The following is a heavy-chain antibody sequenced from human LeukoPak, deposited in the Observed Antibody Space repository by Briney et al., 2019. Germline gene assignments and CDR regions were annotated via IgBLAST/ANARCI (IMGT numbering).Heavy chain of an antibody. J-gene: IGHJ4*02. CDR2: IYYSGST. CDR1: GGSISSYY. CDR3: ARGSGSGYYWEGELPTPYYFDY. Sequence: SETLSLTCTVSGGSISSYYWSWIRQPPGKGLEWIGYIYYSGSTNYNPSLKSRVTISVDTSKNQFSLKLSSVTAADTAVYYCARGSGSGYYWEGELPTPYYFDYRGQGTLVTVSS. V-gene: IGHV4-59*01. D-gene: IGHD3-3*01.